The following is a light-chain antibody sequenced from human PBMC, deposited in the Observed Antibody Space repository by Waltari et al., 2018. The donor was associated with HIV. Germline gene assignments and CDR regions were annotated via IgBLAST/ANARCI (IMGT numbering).Light chain of an antibody. Sequence: QPVLTQPPSASGTPGQKVTISCSGRSSNIERNYVFLYQHLPGMTPQLLISKNTHRPSGFPYRFSGSKSATSASLAISGLRSEDEADYHCATWDDSLSGWVFGGGTKLTVL. CDR1: SSNIERNY. CDR2: KNT. CDR3: ATWDDSLSGWV. J-gene: IGLJ3*02. V-gene: IGLV1-47*01.